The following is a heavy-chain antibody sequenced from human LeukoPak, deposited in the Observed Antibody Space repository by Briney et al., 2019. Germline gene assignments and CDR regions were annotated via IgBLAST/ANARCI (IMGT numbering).Heavy chain of an antibody. Sequence: TSQTLSLTCTVSGGSISIGGYYWTWIRQHPGKGLEWIGYIYYSGSTYYNPSLKSRVTMSVDTSKNHFSLKLSSVTAADTAVYYCARATVYSGIDYWGQGTLVTVSS. V-gene: IGHV4-31*03. J-gene: IGHJ4*02. CDR1: GGSISIGGYY. CDR3: ARATVYSGIDY. CDR2: IYYSGST. D-gene: IGHD3-10*01.